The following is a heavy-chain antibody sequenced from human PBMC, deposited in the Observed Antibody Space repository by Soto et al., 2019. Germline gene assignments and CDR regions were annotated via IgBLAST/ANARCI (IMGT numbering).Heavy chain of an antibody. CDR3: ARGGDYVFHGMDA. CDR2: INAGNGNT. V-gene: IGHV1-3*01. Sequence: GASVQVSCKASGYTFTSYAMHWVRQAPGQRLEWMGWINAGNGNTKYSQKFQGRVTITRDTSASTAYMELSSLRSEDTAVYYCARGGDYVFHGMDAWGQGTTVTVSS. D-gene: IGHD4-17*01. CDR1: GYTFTSYA. J-gene: IGHJ6*02.